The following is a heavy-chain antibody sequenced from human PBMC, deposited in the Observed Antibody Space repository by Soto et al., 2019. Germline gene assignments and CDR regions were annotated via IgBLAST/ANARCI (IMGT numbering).Heavy chain of an antibody. V-gene: IGHV1-8*02. J-gene: IGHJ3*02. CDR2: MNPNSGNT. Sequence: ASVKVSCKASGYTFTSYDINWVRQATGQGLEWMGWMNPNSGNTGYAQKFQGRVTMTRNTSISTAYMELSSLRSEDTAVYYCARCSGTSCYDAFDIWGQGTMVTVSS. CDR3: ARCSGTSCYDAFDI. D-gene: IGHD2-2*01. CDR1: GYTFTSYD.